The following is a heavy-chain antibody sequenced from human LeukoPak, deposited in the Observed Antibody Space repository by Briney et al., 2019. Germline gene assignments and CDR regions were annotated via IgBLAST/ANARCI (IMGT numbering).Heavy chain of an antibody. J-gene: IGHJ4*02. V-gene: IGHV4-39*01. CDR1: GGSISSSSYY. CDR3: ARMTTVTSNYFDY. Sequence: SETLSLTCTVSGGSISSSSYYWGWIRQPPGKGLEWIRSIYYSGSTYYNPSLKSRVTISVDTSKNQFSLKLSSVTAADTAVYYCARMTTVTSNYFDYWGQGTLVTVSS. CDR2: IYYSGST. D-gene: IGHD4-17*01.